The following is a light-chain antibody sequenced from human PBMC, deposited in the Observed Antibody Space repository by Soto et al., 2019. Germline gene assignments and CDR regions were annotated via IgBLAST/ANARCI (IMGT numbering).Light chain of an antibody. V-gene: IGKV1-8*01. Sequence: AIRMTQSPSSFSASTGDRVTITCRASQGISSYLAWYQQKPGKAPKLLIYAASTLQSGVPSRFSGSGSGTDFSLTISSLEPGDLAVYYCQQYGSSPRTFGQGTKVEIK. CDR2: AAS. J-gene: IGKJ1*01. CDR1: QGISSY. CDR3: QQYGSSPRT.